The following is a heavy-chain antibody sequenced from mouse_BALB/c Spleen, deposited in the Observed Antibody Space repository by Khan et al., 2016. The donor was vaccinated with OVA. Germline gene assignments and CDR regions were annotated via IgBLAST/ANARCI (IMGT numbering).Heavy chain of an antibody. V-gene: IGHV1-4*01. CDR1: GYTFTSYT. D-gene: IGHD2-14*01. CDR2: INPTNGYT. CDR3: SRDGAYYRNDGWFAY. J-gene: IGHJ3*01. Sequence: QVQLKESGAELARPGASVKMSCKASGYTFTSYTMHWVKQRPGQGLDWIGYINPTNGYTNYNQKFKDKATLTADKSSSTAYIQLSSLTSDDSAVYYCSRDGAYYRNDGWFAYWGQGTLVTVSA.